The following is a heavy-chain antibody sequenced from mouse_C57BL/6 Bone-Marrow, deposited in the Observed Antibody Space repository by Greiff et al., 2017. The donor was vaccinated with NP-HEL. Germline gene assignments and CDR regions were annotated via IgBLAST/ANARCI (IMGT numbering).Heavy chain of an antibody. D-gene: IGHD2-4*01. Sequence: EVKLEESGPGLVKPSQSLSLTCSVTGYSITSGYYWNWIRQFPGNKLEWMGYISYDGSNNYNPSLKNRISITRDTSKNQFFLKLNSVTTEDTATYYCVIYYDYGFAYWGQGTLVTVSA. CDR3: VIYYDYGFAY. J-gene: IGHJ3*01. CDR1: GYSITSGYY. CDR2: ISYDGSN. V-gene: IGHV3-6*01.